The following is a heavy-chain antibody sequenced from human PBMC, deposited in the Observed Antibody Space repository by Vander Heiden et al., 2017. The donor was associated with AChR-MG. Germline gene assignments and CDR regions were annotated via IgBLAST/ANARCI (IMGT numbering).Heavy chain of an antibody. J-gene: IGHJ4*02. CDR2: ISRSSSYI. Sequence: EVQLVESGGGLVKPGGSLRPSYAASGFPFSSYGMNEGRQAPGKVLGWVASISRSSSYIYYADSVKGRFTISRDNAKNSLYLQMNSLRAEDTAVYYCARDPYSSSWYYFDYWGQGTLVTVSS. CDR1: GFPFSSYG. CDR3: ARDPYSSSWYYFDY. V-gene: IGHV3-21*01. D-gene: IGHD6-13*01.